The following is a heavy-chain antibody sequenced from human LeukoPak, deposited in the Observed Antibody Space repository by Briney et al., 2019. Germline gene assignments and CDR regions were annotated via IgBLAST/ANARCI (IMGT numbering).Heavy chain of an antibody. D-gene: IGHD6-13*01. CDR2: ISAYNGNT. CDR1: GYTFTSYG. Sequence: ASVKVSCKASGYTFTSYGISWVRQAPGQGLEWMGWISAYNGNTNYAQKLQGRVTMTTDTSTSTAYMELRSLRSDDTAVYYCARDLIAAAGTTMIDYWGQGTLVTVSS. V-gene: IGHV1-18*01. CDR3: ARDLIAAAGTTMIDY. J-gene: IGHJ4*02.